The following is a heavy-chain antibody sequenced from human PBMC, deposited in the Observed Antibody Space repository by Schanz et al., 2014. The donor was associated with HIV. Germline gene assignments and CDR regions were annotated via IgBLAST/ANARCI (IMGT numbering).Heavy chain of an antibody. Sequence: VQLVESGGGVVQPGRSLRLSCAASGFTFNSYGMHWVRQAPGKGLEWVSGISISGHSTYYADSVKGRFTISRDNGKDSLYLQMNSLRAEDTALYYCVKDSGTMISGTRWFDPWGQGSLVTVSS. D-gene: IGHD3-16*01. CDR2: ISISGHST. V-gene: IGHV3-NL1*01. CDR1: GFTFNSYG. CDR3: VKDSGTMISGTRWFDP. J-gene: IGHJ5*02.